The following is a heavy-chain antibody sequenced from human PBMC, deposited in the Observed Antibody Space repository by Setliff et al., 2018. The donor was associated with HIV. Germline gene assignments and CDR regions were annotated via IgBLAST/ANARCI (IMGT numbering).Heavy chain of an antibody. CDR2: ISAYNGNT. Sequence: ASVKVSCKASGGTFSSYVLNWVRQAPGQGLEWMGWISAYNGNTIYAQKLQGRVTMTTATSTSTAYMELRSLRSDDTAVYYCARGYCGGGICYSPNWLDPWGQGTLVTVSS. D-gene: IGHD2-15*01. J-gene: IGHJ5*02. CDR1: GGTFSSYV. CDR3: ARGYCGGGICYSPNWLDP. V-gene: IGHV1-18*01.